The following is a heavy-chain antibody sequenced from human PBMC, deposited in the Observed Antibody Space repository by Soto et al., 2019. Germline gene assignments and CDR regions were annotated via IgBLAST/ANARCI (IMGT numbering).Heavy chain of an antibody. CDR2: ISSSSSTI. D-gene: IGHD3-9*01. J-gene: IGHJ4*02. CDR3: ARVTRGGYFDWFPIDY. CDR1: GFSFSSYS. Sequence: GGSLRLSCAASGFSFSSYSMNWVRQAPGKGLEWVSYISSSSSTIYYADSVKGRFTISRDNAKNSLYLQMNSLRAEDTALYYCARVTRGGYFDWFPIDYWGQGTLVTVSS. V-gene: IGHV3-48*04.